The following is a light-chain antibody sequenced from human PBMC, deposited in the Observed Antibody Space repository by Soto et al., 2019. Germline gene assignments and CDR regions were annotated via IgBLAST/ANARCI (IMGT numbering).Light chain of an antibody. Sequence: DIQMTRSTSSLSASVGDRVTITCRASQSISSYLNWYQQKPGKAPNLLIYTASNLESGVPSRFSGSGSGTDFTLTISSLQPEDFATYFCQQSYSRPRTFGQGTKVDIK. V-gene: IGKV1-39*01. J-gene: IGKJ1*01. CDR1: QSISSY. CDR3: QQSYSRPRT. CDR2: TAS.